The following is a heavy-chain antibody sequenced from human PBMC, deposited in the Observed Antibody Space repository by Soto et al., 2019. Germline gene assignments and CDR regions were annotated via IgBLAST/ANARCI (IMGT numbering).Heavy chain of an antibody. CDR1: GYTFTSYG. V-gene: IGHV1-18*01. CDR2: ISAYNGNT. Sequence: ASVQVSCKASGYTFTSYGISWVRQAPGQGLELMGWISAYNGNTNYAQKLQGRVTMTTDTSTSTAYMELRSLRSDDTAVYYCARGSIVVVPAANYYYYGMDVWGQGTTVTVSS. D-gene: IGHD2-2*01. CDR3: ARGSIVVVPAANYYYYGMDV. J-gene: IGHJ6*02.